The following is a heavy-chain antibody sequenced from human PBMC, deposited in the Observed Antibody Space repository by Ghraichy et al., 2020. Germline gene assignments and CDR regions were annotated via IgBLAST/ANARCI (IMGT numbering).Heavy chain of an antibody. J-gene: IGHJ6*02. V-gene: IGHV1-2*02. Sequence: ASVKVSCKASGYTFTGYYMHWVRQAPGQGLEWMGWINPNSGGTNYAQKFQGRVTMTRDTSISTAYMELSRLRSDDTAVYYCARELVRGSYSSGRRLGMDVWGQGTTVTVSS. CDR3: ARELVRGSYSSGRRLGMDV. D-gene: IGHD6-19*01. CDR1: GYTFTGYY. CDR2: INPNSGGT.